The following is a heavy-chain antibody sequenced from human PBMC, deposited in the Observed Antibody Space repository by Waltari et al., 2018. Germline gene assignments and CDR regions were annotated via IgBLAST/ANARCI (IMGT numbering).Heavy chain of an antibody. CDR2: ISSSSSTI. V-gene: IGHV3-48*01. CDR1: GFTFSSYS. Sequence: EVQLVESGGGLVQPGGSLRLSCAAYGFTFSSYSMHWVRQAPGKGLEWVSYISSSSSTIYYADSVKGRFTISRDNAKNSLYLQMNSLRAEDTAVYYCANTVPPTDVWGQGTTVTVSS. J-gene: IGHJ6*02. CDR3: ANTVPPTDV. D-gene: IGHD2-2*02.